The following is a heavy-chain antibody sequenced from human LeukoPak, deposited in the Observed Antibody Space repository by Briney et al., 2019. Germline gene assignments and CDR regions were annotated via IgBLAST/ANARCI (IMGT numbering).Heavy chain of an antibody. V-gene: IGHV4-31*03. CDR3: ARVHDYGDYGWFDP. J-gene: IGHJ5*02. D-gene: IGHD4-17*01. Sequence: SQTLSLTCTVSGGSISSGGFYWSWIRQHPGKGLEWIGYIYYSGSTYYNPSLKSRVTISVDTSKNQFSLKLSSVTAADTAVYYCARVHDYGDYGWFDPWGQGTLVTVSS. CDR2: IYYSGST. CDR1: GGSISSGGFY.